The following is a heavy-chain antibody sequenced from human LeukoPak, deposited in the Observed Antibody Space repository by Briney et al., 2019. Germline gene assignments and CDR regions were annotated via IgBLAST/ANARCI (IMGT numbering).Heavy chain of an antibody. Sequence: GGSLRLSCAASGFIFNNHGLIWVRQAPGKGLEWVSAISNDGGGTNYADFVKGRFTISRDNSKNTLFLQMNSLRAEDTALYYCAKGSSGYFVDLWGQGTLVTASS. CDR3: AKGSSGYFVDL. V-gene: IGHV3-23*01. CDR1: GFIFNNHG. D-gene: IGHD3-22*01. CDR2: ISNDGGGT. J-gene: IGHJ5*02.